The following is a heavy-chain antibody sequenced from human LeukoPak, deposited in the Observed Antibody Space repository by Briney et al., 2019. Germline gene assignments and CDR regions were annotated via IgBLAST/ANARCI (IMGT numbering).Heavy chain of an antibody. CDR3: TRSYYYDSSGYYSNADY. D-gene: IGHD3-22*01. V-gene: IGHV3-73*01. CDR1: GFTFRGSA. Sequence: GGSLRLSCAASGFTFRGSAMHWVRQASGKGLEWVGRIRSKANSYATAYAASVKGRFTISRDDSKNTAYLQMNSLKTEDTAVYYCTRSYYYDSSGYYSNADYWGQGTLVTVSS. CDR2: IRSKANSYAT. J-gene: IGHJ4*02.